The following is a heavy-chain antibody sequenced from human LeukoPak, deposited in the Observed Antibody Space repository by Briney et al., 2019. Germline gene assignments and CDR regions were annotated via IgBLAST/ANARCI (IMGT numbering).Heavy chain of an antibody. D-gene: IGHD6-19*01. CDR2: ISSSGITI. J-gene: IGHJ4*02. CDR1: GFTFSSYE. Sequence: GSLRLSCAASGFTFSSYEMNWVRQAPGKGLEWVSYISSSGITIYYADSVKGRFTISRDNAKNSLYLQMNSLRAEDTAVYYCARVAVAGPYFDYWGQGTLVTVSS. CDR3: ARVAVAGPYFDY. V-gene: IGHV3-48*03.